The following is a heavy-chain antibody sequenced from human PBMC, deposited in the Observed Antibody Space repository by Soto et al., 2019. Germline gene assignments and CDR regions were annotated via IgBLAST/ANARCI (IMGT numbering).Heavy chain of an antibody. J-gene: IGHJ4*02. V-gene: IGHV3-21*01. CDR2: ISSSSSYI. Sequence: EVQLVESGGGLVKPGGSRRLSCEASGFPFSSYSMTWFGQAPGKGLEWVSSISSSSSYIYYADSVKGRFTISRDNAKNSLYLQMNSLRAEDTAVYYCARDLERWCFDYWGQGTLVTVSS. D-gene: IGHD2-21*01. CDR3: ARDLERWCFDY. CDR1: GFPFSSYS.